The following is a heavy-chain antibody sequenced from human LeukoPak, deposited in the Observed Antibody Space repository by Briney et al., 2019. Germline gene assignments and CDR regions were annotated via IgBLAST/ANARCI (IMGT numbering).Heavy chain of an antibody. V-gene: IGHV3-30*04. CDR1: GFTFSSYA. CDR3: ARDLVENYYERSAYYTIFDS. D-gene: IGHD3-22*01. J-gene: IGHJ4*02. Sequence: PGGSLRLSCAASGFTFSSYAMHWVRQAPGKGLEWVAVISYDGRNKDYADSVKGRFTISRDNSENTLNLQMNSLSAEDTAVYYCARDLVENYYERSAYYTIFDSWGQGTLVTVSS. CDR2: ISYDGRNK.